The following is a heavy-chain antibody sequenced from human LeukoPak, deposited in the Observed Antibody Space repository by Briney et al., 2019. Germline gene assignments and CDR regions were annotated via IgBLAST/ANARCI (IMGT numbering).Heavy chain of an antibody. V-gene: IGHV1-18*01. CDR1: GYTFTSYG. Sequence: ASVEVSCKASGYTFTSYGISRVRQAPGQGLEWMGWISAYNGNTNYAQKLQGRVTMTTDTSTSTAYMEPRSLRAEDTAVYYCARGRGGGNRAFDIWGQGTMVTVSS. CDR2: ISAYNGNT. CDR3: ARGRGGGNRAFDI. J-gene: IGHJ3*02. D-gene: IGHD2-15*01.